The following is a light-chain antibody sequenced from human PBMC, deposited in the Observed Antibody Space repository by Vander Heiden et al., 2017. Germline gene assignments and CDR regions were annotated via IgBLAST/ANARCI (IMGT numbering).Light chain of an antibody. J-gene: IGKJ1*01. CDR2: AAS. V-gene: IGKV1-39*01. CDR3: QQSYSTPPST. Sequence: DIQMTQSSSSLSASVGDRVTITCRASQSISSYLNWYQQKPGKAPKLLIYAASSLQSGVPSRFSGSGSGTDFTLTISSMQPEDFATYYCQQSYSTPPSTFGQGTKVEIK. CDR1: QSISSY.